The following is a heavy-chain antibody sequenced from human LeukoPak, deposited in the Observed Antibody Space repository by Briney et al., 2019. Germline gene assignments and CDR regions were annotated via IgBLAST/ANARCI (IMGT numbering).Heavy chain of an antibody. Sequence: GASVKVSCKASGYTFTSYDINWVRQATGQGLEWMGWMNPNSGNTGYAQKFQGRVTMTRNTSISTAYMELSSLRSEDTAVYYCARSNSGYSSGWYDTDYYYYYMDVWGKGPTVTVSS. CDR2: MNPNSGNT. CDR3: ARSNSGYSSGWYDTDYYYYYMDV. J-gene: IGHJ6*03. V-gene: IGHV1-8*01. CDR1: GYTFTSYD. D-gene: IGHD6-19*01.